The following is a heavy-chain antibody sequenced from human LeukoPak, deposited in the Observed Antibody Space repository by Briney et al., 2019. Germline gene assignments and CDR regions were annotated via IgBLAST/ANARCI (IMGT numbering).Heavy chain of an antibody. Sequence: SETLSLTCTVSGGSVSSGSYYWSWIRQPPGKGLEWIGYIYYSGSTNYNPSLKSRVTISVDTSKNQFSLKLSSVTAADTAVYYCARFGDILTAYYYYYGMDVWGKGTTATVSS. CDR1: GGSVSSGSYY. J-gene: IGHJ6*04. V-gene: IGHV4-61*01. CDR3: ARFGDILTAYYYYYGMDV. CDR2: IYYSGST. D-gene: IGHD3-9*01.